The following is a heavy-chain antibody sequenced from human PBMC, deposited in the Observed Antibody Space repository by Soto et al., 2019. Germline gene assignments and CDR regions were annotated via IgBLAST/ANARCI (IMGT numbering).Heavy chain of an antibody. V-gene: IGHV1-69*13. CDR1: GGTFSSYA. Sequence: SVKVSCKASGGTFSSYAISWVRQAPGQGLEWMGGIIPIFGTANYAQKFQGRVTITADESTSTAYMELSSLRSEDTAVYYCARYVGRDQLRRGLTTTPYYYGMDVWGQGTTVTVSS. J-gene: IGHJ6*02. D-gene: IGHD4-17*01. CDR3: ARYVGRDQLRRGLTTTPYYYGMDV. CDR2: IIPIFGTA.